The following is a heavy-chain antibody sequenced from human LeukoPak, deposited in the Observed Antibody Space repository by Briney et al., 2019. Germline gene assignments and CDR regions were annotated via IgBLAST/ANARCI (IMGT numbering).Heavy chain of an antibody. CDR1: GFSVSNYY. J-gene: IGHJ4*02. V-gene: IGHV3-66*03. D-gene: IGHD6-19*01. Sequence: PGGSLRLSCAGSGFSVSNYYMNWVRQAPGKGLEWVSLIRDSGATFYADSVKGRFTISRDNSKNTIYLQMNRLRVEDTAVYFCAKEQWLAPDYWGQGTLVTVS. CDR2: IRDSGAT. CDR3: AKEQWLAPDY.